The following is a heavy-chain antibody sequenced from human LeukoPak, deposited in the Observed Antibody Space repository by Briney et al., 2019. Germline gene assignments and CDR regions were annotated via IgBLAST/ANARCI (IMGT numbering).Heavy chain of an antibody. CDR3: ARDTAEYYDFG. J-gene: IGHJ4*02. Sequence: GGSLRLSCAASGFTFSSYVMHWVRQAPGKGLEYAAAISSDGGTTYYANSVKARFMISRDNSKNTLYLQMGGLRVEDMAVYYCARDTAEYYDFGWGQGTLVTVSS. CDR2: ISSDGGTT. CDR1: GFTFSSYV. V-gene: IGHV3-64*01. D-gene: IGHD3-3*01.